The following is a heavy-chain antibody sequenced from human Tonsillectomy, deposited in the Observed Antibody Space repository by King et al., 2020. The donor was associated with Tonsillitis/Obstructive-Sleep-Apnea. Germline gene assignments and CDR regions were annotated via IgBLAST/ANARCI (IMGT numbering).Heavy chain of an antibody. Sequence: VQLVESGGGLVKPGGSLRLSCAASGFTFSNAWMSWVRQAPGRGLEWVGRIKRKAEGETTNHAAPVRGRFTISRDDSKNTVYLQMNSLKTEDTAVYFCTTGGWADDYDSRTYCYWYFDYWGQGTLVTVSS. CDR3: TTGGWADDYDSRTYCYWYFDY. J-gene: IGHJ4*02. D-gene: IGHD3-22*01. CDR2: IKRKAEGETT. V-gene: IGHV3-15*01. CDR1: GFTFSNAW.